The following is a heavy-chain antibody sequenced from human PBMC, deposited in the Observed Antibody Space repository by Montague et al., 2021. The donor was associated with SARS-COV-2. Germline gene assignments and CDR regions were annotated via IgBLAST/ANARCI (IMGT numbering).Heavy chain of an antibody. D-gene: IGHD6-13*01. CDR1: GGSISSYY. V-gene: IGHV4-59*08. J-gene: IGHJ4*02. CDR2: IYYIGST. CDR3: ARHPRRISSSWSEGYFDY. Sequence: ETLSLTCTVSGGSISSYYWSWIRQPPGKGLEWIGYIYYIGSTNXXXSXXXRVXISVDTSKNQFSLKLSSVTAADTAVYYCARHPRRISSSWSEGYFDYWGQGTRVTVSS.